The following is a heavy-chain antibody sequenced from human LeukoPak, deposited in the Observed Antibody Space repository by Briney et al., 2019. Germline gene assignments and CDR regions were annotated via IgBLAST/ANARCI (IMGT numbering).Heavy chain of an antibody. D-gene: IGHD3-22*01. J-gene: IGHJ5*02. CDR1: GGSISSSSYY. CDR2: IYYSGST. Sequence: PSETLSLTCTVSGGSISSSSYYWGWIRQPPGKGLEWIGSIYYSGSTYYNPSLKSRVTISVDTSKNQFSLKLSSVTAADTAVYYCARQDYYYDSSGLWFDPWGQGTLVTVSS. V-gene: IGHV4-39*01. CDR3: ARQDYYYDSSGLWFDP.